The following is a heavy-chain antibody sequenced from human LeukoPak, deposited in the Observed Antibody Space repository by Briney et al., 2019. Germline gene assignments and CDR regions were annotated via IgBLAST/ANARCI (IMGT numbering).Heavy chain of an antibody. D-gene: IGHD2-2*01. CDR3: ARRLTTSQDLDY. V-gene: IGHV1-2*02. CDR2: INPNSGDT. J-gene: IGHJ4*02. CDR1: GSTFTGHY. Sequence: ASVKVSCKASGSTFTGHYMYWVRQAPGQGLEWMGWINPNSGDTNYAQKVQGRVTMTRDTSISTAYMDLNRLTSDDTAVYYCARRLTTSQDLDYWGQGTLVTVSS.